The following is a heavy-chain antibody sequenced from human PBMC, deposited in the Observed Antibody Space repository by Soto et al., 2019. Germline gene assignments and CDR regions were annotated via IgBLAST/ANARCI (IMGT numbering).Heavy chain of an antibody. Sequence: GASVKVSCKASGYTFTSYYMHWVRQAPGQGLEWMGIINPSGGSTSYAQKFQGRVTMTRDTSTSTVYMELSSLRSEDTAVYYCARDGGEYCSGCSCLGMDVWGQGPTVTVSS. J-gene: IGHJ6*02. D-gene: IGHD2-15*01. V-gene: IGHV1-46*01. CDR1: GYTFTSYY. CDR3: ARDGGEYCSGCSCLGMDV. CDR2: INPSGGST.